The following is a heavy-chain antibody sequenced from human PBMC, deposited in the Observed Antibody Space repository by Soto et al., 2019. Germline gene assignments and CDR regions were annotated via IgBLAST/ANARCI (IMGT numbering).Heavy chain of an antibody. CDR2: IYYSGST. CDR1: GGSISSYY. V-gene: IGHV4-59*01. J-gene: IGHJ4*02. CDR3: ARFHSTDLDY. Sequence: QVQLQESGPGLVKPSETLSLTCTVSGGSISSYYWSWIRQPPGKGLEWIGYIYYSGSTNYNPSLKSLVTISVDTSKNQFSLKLSSVTAADTAVYYCARFHSTDLDYWGQGTLVTVSS. D-gene: IGHD2-21*01.